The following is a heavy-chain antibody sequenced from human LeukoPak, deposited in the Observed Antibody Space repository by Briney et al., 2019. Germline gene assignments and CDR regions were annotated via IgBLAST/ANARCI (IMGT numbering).Heavy chain of an antibody. CDR1: GGSIDIYY. D-gene: IGHD5-18*01. CDR2: IYYTGST. J-gene: IGHJ3*02. CDR3: ARPLRYGYLEAFDI. Sequence: SETLSLTCIVSGGSIDIYYWSWIRQPPGKGLEWIGYIYYTGSTNYNPSLKSRVTISVDTSKNQFSLKLSSVTAADTAVYYCARPLRYGYLEAFDIWGRGTMVTVSS. V-gene: IGHV4-59*01.